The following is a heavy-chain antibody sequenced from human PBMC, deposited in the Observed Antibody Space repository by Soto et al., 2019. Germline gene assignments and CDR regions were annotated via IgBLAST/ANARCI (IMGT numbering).Heavy chain of an antibody. CDR2: IHYSGST. J-gene: IGHJ4*02. Sequence: QVQLQESGPGLVKPSETLSLTCTVSGGPVSSGNYYWSWIRQPPGKGLEWIAYIHYSGSTNYNPSLKSRVTISVDTSKNQFSLKLSSVTAADPAVYYCATAPRTGVGGGDYWGQGTLVTVSS. CDR3: ATAPRTGVGGGDY. CDR1: GGPVSSGNYY. D-gene: IGHD7-27*01. V-gene: IGHV4-61*01.